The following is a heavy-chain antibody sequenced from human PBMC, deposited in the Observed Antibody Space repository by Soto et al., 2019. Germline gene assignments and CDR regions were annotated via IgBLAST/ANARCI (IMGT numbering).Heavy chain of an antibody. J-gene: IGHJ4*02. V-gene: IGHV3-23*05. CDR1: GFSFSHYA. Sequence: EVQLLESGGGLVQPGGSLRLSCIASGFSFSHYAMIWVRQAPGKGPEWVSSIEISGRATYYADAVKGWFTISRDDSKNAVYLQMNSLRGEDTAVYFCAKGDGGYFDHWGQGRLVTVSS. CDR2: IEISGRAT. D-gene: IGHD3-16*01. CDR3: AKGDGGYFDH.